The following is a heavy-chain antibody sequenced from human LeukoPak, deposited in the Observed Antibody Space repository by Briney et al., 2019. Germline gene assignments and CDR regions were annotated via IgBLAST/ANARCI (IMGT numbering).Heavy chain of an antibody. CDR2: IYYSGST. CDR3: ARKGYCSSTSCYEEAFDI. V-gene: IGHV4-59*01. J-gene: IGHJ3*02. CDR1: GGSISSYY. Sequence: KPSETLSLTCTVSGGSISSYYWSWIRQPPGKGLEWIGYIYYSGSTNYNPSLKSRVTISVDTSKNQFSLKLSSVTAADTAVYYCARKGYCSSTSCYEEAFDIWAQGKMVTVSS. D-gene: IGHD2-2*01.